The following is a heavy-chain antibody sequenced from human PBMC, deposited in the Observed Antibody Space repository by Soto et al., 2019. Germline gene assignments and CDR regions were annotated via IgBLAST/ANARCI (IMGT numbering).Heavy chain of an antibody. CDR2: INAGNGNT. CDR3: ARDTAIGYCSSTSCYSIDY. Sequence: ASVKVSCKASGYTFTSYAMHWVRQAPGQRLEWMGWINAGNGNTKYSQKFQGRVTITRDTSASTAYMELSSLRSEDTAVYYCARDTAIGYCSSTSCYSIDYWGQGTLVTVSS. CDR1: GYTFTSYA. J-gene: IGHJ4*02. V-gene: IGHV1-3*01. D-gene: IGHD2-2*01.